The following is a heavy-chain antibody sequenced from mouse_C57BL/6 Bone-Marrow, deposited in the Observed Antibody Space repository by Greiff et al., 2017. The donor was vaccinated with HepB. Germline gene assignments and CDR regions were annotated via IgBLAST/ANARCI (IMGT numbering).Heavy chain of an antibody. CDR3: ARSDDYGYWYFDV. CDR2: IYPGDGDT. J-gene: IGHJ1*03. Sequence: VQLQQSGPELVKPGASVKISCKASGYAFSSSWMNWVKQRPGKGLEWIGRIYPGDGDTNYNGKFKGKATLTADKSSSTAYMQLSSLTSEDSAVYFCARSDDYGYWYFDVGGTGTTVTVSS. CDR1: GYAFSSSW. D-gene: IGHD2-4*01. V-gene: IGHV1-82*01.